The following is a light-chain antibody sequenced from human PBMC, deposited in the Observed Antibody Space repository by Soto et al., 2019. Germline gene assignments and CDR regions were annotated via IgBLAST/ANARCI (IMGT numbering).Light chain of an antibody. CDR1: QSFSSD. Sequence: EIVMTQSAATLSVSPGERANLXCRASQSFSSDLAWYQQKPGQAPRLLIYGASTRAHGIPARFSGSGSGTEFTRTISSLQSEDFAVYYGQQYNNWPRTFGQGTKVDI. V-gene: IGKV3-15*01. CDR3: QQYNNWPRT. J-gene: IGKJ1*01. CDR2: GAS.